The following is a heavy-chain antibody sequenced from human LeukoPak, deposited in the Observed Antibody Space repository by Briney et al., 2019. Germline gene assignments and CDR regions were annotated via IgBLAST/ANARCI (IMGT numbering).Heavy chain of an antibody. CDR1: GFTFSDYY. Sequence: GGSLRLSCAASGFTFSDYYMSWIRQAPGKGLEWVSYISSSGSTIYYADSVKGRFTISRDDAKNSLYLQMNSLRAEDTAVYYCARRAYCGGDCYSDYWGQGTLVTVSS. D-gene: IGHD2-21*02. CDR2: ISSSGSTI. CDR3: ARRAYCGGDCYSDY. J-gene: IGHJ4*02. V-gene: IGHV3-11*01.